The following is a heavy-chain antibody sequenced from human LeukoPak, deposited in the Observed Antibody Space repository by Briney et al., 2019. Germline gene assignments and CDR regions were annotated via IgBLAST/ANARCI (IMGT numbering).Heavy chain of an antibody. D-gene: IGHD6-19*01. J-gene: IGHJ4*02. Sequence: GGSLRLSCEASGFTFSSYTMNWVRQAPGKGLEWVSSISSSSSYIYYADSVKGRFTISRDNAKNSLYLQMNSLRAEDTAVYYCAKDLQQWLVKSYWGQGTLVTVSS. CDR3: AKDLQQWLVKSY. CDR1: GFTFSSYT. V-gene: IGHV3-21*04. CDR2: ISSSSSYI.